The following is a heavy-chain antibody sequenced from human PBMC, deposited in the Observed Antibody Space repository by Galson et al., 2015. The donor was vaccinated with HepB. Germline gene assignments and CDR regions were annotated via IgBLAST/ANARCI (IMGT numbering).Heavy chain of an antibody. D-gene: IGHD3-22*01. V-gene: IGHV3-48*03. Sequence: SLRLSCATSGFTFSNFEMNWVRQAPGKGLEWVSYIHSSGTAIFYADSVKGRFTISRDNAKNSLYLQMNSLRGEDTGVYYCARETSVYFDYWGQGTLVTVSS. J-gene: IGHJ4*02. CDR1: GFTFSNFE. CDR3: ARETSVYFDY. CDR2: IHSSGTAI.